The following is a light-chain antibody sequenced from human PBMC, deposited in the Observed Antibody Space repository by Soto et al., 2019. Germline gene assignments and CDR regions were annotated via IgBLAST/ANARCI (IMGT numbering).Light chain of an antibody. CDR2: GAS. CDR1: QSVVSK. J-gene: IGKJ4*01. CDR3: QEYYNWRRST. V-gene: IGKV3-15*01. Sequence: EIVMTQSPATLSVSPGERATLSCRASQSVVSKLAWYQQKPGQAPRLLIYGASTRATGIPARFSGSGSGTEFTLTTISLQSEDSAFYYCQEYYNWRRSTFGGGTKVEIK.